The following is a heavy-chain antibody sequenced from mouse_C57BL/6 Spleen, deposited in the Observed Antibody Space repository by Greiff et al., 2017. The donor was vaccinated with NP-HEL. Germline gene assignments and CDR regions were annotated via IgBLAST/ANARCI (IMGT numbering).Heavy chain of an antibody. CDR2: IYPGDGDT. Sequence: QVQLKESGPELVKPGASVKISCKASGYAFSSSWMNWVKQRPGKGLEWIGRIYPGDGDTNYNGKFKGKATLTADKSSSTAYMQLSSLTSEDSAVYVCARGLWGAEDDWGKGTTLTVSS. CDR3: ARGLWGAEDD. J-gene: IGHJ2*01. V-gene: IGHV1-82*01. D-gene: IGHD1-1*02. CDR1: GYAFSSSW.